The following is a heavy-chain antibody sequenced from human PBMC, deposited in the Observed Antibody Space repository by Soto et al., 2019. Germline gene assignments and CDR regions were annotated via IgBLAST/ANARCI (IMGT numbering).Heavy chain of an antibody. CDR3: ARIHLPEGGLRADAFDI. D-gene: IGHD3-3*01. CDR1: GFTFSSYA. Sequence: GGSLRLSCAASGFTFSSYAMHWVRQAPGKGLEWVAVISYDGSNKYYADSVKGRFTISRDNSKNTLYLQMNSLRAEDTAVYYCARIHLPEGGLRADAFDIWGQGTMVTVSS. V-gene: IGHV3-30*04. CDR2: ISYDGSNK. J-gene: IGHJ3*02.